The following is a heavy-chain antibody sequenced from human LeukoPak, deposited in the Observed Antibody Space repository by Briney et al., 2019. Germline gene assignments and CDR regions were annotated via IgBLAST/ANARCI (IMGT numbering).Heavy chain of an antibody. CDR3: TKGSDYYGSGSSIDY. D-gene: IGHD3-10*01. V-gene: IGHV3-21*04. Sequence: GGSLRLSCAASGFTFSSYSMNWVRQAPGKGLEWVSSISSSSSYIYYADSVKGRFTISRDNAKNSLYLQMNSLRAEDTAVYYCTKGSDYYGSGSSIDYWGQGTLVTVSS. CDR1: GFTFSSYS. CDR2: ISSSSSYI. J-gene: IGHJ4*02.